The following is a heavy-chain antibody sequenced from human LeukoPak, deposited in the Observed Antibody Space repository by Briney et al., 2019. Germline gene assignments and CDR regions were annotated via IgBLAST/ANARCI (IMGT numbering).Heavy chain of an antibody. CDR3: ARGGVVLRYFDWLFTFDY. J-gene: IGHJ4*02. Sequence: GESLQISCKGSGSRFTSYWIGWVRQLPGKGLEWMGIIYPGDSDTRYSPSFQGQVTISADKSISTASLQWSSLKASDTAMYYCARGGVVLRYFDWLFTFDYWGQGTLVTVSS. CDR2: IYPGDSDT. V-gene: IGHV5-51*01. CDR1: GSRFTSYW. D-gene: IGHD3-9*01.